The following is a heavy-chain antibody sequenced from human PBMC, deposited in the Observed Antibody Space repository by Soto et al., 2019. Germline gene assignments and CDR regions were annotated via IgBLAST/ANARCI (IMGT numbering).Heavy chain of an antibody. CDR1: AYPFTTYD. J-gene: IGHJ4*02. D-gene: IGHD3-10*01. V-gene: IGHV1-2*02. Sequence: SLKASCNVSAYPFTTYDIHWVRQAPGQGLEWMGWIDPRSGGTVYEQKFQGRVTMTRDTSISTVYMDLSGLTSDDTALYYFATDDYGIFPYWGQGSLVTVSS. CDR2: IDPRSGGT. CDR3: ATDDYGIFPY.